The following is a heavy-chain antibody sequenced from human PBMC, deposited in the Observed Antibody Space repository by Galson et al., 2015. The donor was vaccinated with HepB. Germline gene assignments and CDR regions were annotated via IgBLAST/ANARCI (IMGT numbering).Heavy chain of an antibody. CDR2: ISYDGSNK. Sequence: SLRLSCAASGFTFSSYGMHWVRQAPGKGLEWVAVISYDGSNKYYADSVKGRFTISRDNSKNTLYLQMNSLRAEDTAVYYCAKDRRGDNEVTYYDFWSGYYPGDYWGQGTLVTVSS. D-gene: IGHD3-3*01. V-gene: IGHV3-30*18. CDR3: AKDRRGDNEVTYYDFWSGYYPGDY. CDR1: GFTFSSYG. J-gene: IGHJ4*02.